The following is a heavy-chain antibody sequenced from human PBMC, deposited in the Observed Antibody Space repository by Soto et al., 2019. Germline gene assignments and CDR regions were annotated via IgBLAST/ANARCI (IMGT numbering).Heavy chain of an antibody. V-gene: IGHV4-59*01. CDR2: IHYNGNT. Sequence: QVQLQVSGPGLVKPSETLSLTCTVSGDSISSYSWSWIRQPPGKGLEWIGNIHYNGNTKYNPSLKSRVTMSVDTSKNQFSLKLISVTAADTAVYYCAREGNLGRWLQPLDYWCQGTLVTVSS. CDR3: AREGNLGRWLQPLDY. J-gene: IGHJ4*02. D-gene: IGHD5-12*01. CDR1: GDSISSYS.